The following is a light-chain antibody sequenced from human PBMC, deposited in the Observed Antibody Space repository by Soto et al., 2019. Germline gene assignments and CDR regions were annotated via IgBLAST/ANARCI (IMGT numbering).Light chain of an antibody. V-gene: IGKV3-20*01. CDR1: PSVSSSY. Sequence: EIVLTQSPGTLSLSPGERATLSCRASPSVSSSYLAWYQQKPGQAPRLLVYGASTRATGIPDRFSGSGSGTYFTLTISRLELEDFAVYYYYHYGSSPRITFGQGTRLEIK. CDR3: YHYGSSPRIT. CDR2: GAS. J-gene: IGKJ5*01.